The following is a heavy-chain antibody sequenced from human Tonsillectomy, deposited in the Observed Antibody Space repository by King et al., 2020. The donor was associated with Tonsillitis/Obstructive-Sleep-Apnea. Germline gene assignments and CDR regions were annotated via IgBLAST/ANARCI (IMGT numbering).Heavy chain of an antibody. Sequence: QLQESGPGLVKPSGTLSLTCAVSGGSVSNSDWWSWVRQPPGKGREGIGEIYHSGHTKYNPSLMSRVTISVDRAKKQFSLRLSSVTASDTAVYYCARAEYDPVAFDIWGQGTMVIVSS. V-gene: IGHV4-4*02. CDR3: ARAEYDPVAFDI. D-gene: IGHD3-3*01. CDR1: GGSVSNSDW. CDR2: IYHSGHT. J-gene: IGHJ3*02.